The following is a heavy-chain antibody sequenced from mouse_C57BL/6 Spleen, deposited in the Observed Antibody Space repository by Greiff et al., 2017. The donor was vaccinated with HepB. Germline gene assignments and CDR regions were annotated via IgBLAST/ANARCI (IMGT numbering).Heavy chain of an antibody. CDR1: GYTFTSYW. V-gene: IGHV1-55*01. CDR2: IYPGSGST. D-gene: IGHD3-2*02. Sequence: VQLQQPGAELVKPGASVKMSCKASGYTFTSYWITWVKQRPGQGLEWIGDIYPGSGSTNYNEKFKSKATLTVDTSSSTAYMQLSSLTSEDSAVYYCARQLRRRGYAMDYWGQGTSVTVSS. J-gene: IGHJ4*01. CDR3: ARQLRRRGYAMDY.